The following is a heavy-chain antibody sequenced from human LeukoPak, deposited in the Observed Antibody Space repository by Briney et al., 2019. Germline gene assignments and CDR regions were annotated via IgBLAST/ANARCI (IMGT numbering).Heavy chain of an antibody. V-gene: IGHV4-59*08. Sequence: SETLSLTCTVSGGSISSYYWSWIRQPPGKGQEWIGYIYYSGSTYYNPSLKSRVTISVDTSKNQFSLKLSSVTAADTAVYYCASPGLSVSFYFDYWGQGTLVTVSS. D-gene: IGHD1-14*01. J-gene: IGHJ4*02. CDR1: GGSISSYY. CDR2: IYYSGST. CDR3: ASPGLSVSFYFDY.